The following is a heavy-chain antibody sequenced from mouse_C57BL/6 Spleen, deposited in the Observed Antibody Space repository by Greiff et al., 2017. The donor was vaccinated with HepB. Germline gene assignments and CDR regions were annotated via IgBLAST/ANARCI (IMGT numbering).Heavy chain of an antibody. V-gene: IGHV1-52*01. CDR3: AGEGISGPAGFAY. Sequence: QVQLQQPGAELVRPGSSVKLSCKASGYTFTSYWMHWVKQRPIQGLEWIGNIDPSDSDTHYNQKFKDKATLTVDKSSSTAYMQLSSLTSEDSAVYYCAGEGISGPAGFAYWGQGTLVTVSA. D-gene: IGHD3-2*02. CDR1: GYTFTSYW. J-gene: IGHJ3*01. CDR2: IDPSDSDT.